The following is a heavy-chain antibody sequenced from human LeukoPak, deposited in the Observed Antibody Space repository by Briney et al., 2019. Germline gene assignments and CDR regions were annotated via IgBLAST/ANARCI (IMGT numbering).Heavy chain of an antibody. V-gene: IGHV1-69*02. CDR3: ARPDYYGSGSYENYYYYGMDV. Sequence: ASVKVSCKVSGYTLTELSMHWVRQAPGKGLEWMGRIIPILGIANYAQKFQGRVTITADKSTSTAYMELSSLRSEDTAVYYCARPDYYGSGSYENYYYYGMDVWGQGTTATVSS. D-gene: IGHD3-10*01. CDR1: GYTLTELS. J-gene: IGHJ6*02. CDR2: IIPILGIA.